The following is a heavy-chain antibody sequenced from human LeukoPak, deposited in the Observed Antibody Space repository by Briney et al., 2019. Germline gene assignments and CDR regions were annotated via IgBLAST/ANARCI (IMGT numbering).Heavy chain of an antibody. J-gene: IGHJ4*02. CDR3: AREYYDFWSGIDY. CDR1: GGSISSSSYY. CDR2: IYYSGST. D-gene: IGHD3-3*01. V-gene: IGHV4-30-4*08. Sequence: SETLSLTCTVSGGSISSSSYYWGWIRQPPGKGLEWIGYIYYSGSTYYNPSLKSRVTISVDTSKNQFSLKLSSVTAADTAVYYCAREYYDFWSGIDYWGQGTLVTVSS.